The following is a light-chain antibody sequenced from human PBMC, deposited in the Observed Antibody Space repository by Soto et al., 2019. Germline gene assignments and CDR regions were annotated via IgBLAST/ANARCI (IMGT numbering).Light chain of an antibody. CDR2: DVS. CDR3: YSYGGSYTWV. CDR1: SGDVGGYNF. J-gene: IGLJ3*02. V-gene: IGLV2-11*01. Sequence: QSVLTQPPSASGSPGQSVTISCTGTSGDVGGYNFVSWYQQHPGKAPTLMIFDVSQRPSGVPDRFSGSKSGNTASLTISGLQADDEAGYYCYSYGGSYTWVFGGGTQLTVL.